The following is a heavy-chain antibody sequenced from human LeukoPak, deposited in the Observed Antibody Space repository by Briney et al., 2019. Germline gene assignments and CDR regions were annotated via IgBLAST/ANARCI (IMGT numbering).Heavy chain of an antibody. CDR3: ARDSPIAARVFDY. J-gene: IGHJ4*02. Sequence: PGGSLRLSCAASGFTFSSYWMHWVRQAPGKGLEWVSSISSSSSYIYYADSVKGRFTISRDNAKNSLYLQMNSLRAEDTAVYYCARDSPIAARVFDYWGQGTLVTVSS. CDR2: ISSSSSYI. D-gene: IGHD6-6*01. CDR1: GFTFSSYW. V-gene: IGHV3-21*01.